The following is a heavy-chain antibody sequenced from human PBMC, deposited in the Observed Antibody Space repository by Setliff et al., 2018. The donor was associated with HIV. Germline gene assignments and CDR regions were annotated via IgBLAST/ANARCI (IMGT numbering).Heavy chain of an antibody. D-gene: IGHD3-22*01. CDR1: GYTFTNYF. V-gene: IGHV1-46*01. CDR2: INPSGGQR. CDR3: ARDLRWYDSSGSHDAFDI. Sequence: GASVKVSCKASGYTFTNYFVHWVRQAPGQGLEWMGMINPSGGQRSFAQKFQGRITVATATSTATSTGTVYLQMNSLRAEDTAVYYCARDLRWYDSSGSHDAFDIWGQGTMVTVSS. J-gene: IGHJ3*02.